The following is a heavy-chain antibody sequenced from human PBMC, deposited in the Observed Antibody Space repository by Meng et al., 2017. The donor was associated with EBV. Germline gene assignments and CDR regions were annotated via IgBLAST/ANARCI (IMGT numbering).Heavy chain of an antibody. CDR2: LIPMSDAP. J-gene: IGHJ4*02. Sequence: QVQLVQFGAEVKKPGSAVKVPCKTSGGTFRSDAVSWVRQAPGQGLEWMGGLIPMSDAPYYAQKFQDRVTITADESTSTHYMDLSGLRSEDTAVYYCASESGRGFTPDYWGQGTLVTVSS. CDR3: ASESGRGFTPDY. D-gene: IGHD3-10*01. CDR1: GGTFRSDA. V-gene: IGHV1-69*01.